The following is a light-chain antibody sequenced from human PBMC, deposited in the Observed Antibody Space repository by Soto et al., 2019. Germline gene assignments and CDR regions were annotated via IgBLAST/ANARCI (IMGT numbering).Light chain of an antibody. CDR3: QQYGSSPIT. Sequence: EIVLTQSPGTLSLSPGEVATLSCRASETVRSSSLAWYQQKPGQAPRLLIYGAASRATGIPDRFSGSGSGTDFTLTINRLEPEDFAVYYCQQYGSSPITFGQGTKLEI. CDR2: GAA. J-gene: IGKJ2*01. V-gene: IGKV3-20*01. CDR1: ETVRSSS.